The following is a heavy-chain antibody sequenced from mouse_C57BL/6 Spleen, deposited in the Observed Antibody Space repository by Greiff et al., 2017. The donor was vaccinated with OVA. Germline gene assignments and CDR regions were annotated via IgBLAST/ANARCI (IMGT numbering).Heavy chain of an antibody. D-gene: IGHD1-1*01. J-gene: IGHJ2*01. CDR1: DYSITSGYY. CDR3: ARDKGITTVVANFDY. CDR2: ISYDGSN. V-gene: IGHV3-6*01. Sequence: DVKLQESGPGLVKPSQSLSLTCSVTDYSITSGYYWNWIRQFPGNKLEWMGYISYDGSNNYNPSLKNRISITRDTSKNQFFLKLNSVTTEDTATYYCARDKGITTVVANFDYWGQGTTLTVSS.